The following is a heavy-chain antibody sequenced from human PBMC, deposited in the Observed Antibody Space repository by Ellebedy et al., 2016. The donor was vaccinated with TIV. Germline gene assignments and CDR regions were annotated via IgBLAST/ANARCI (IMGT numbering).Heavy chain of an antibody. CDR3: VKDQIAGDGRWVFDL. CDR1: GFTFSNYA. CDR2: LHGSERGI. Sequence: PGGSLRLSCAASGFTFSNYAMSWVRQAPGKGLEGVSGLHGSERGIWYSDSVKGRFTISRDNSKNTVYLQMNSLRAEDTGIYYCVKDQIAGDGRWVFDLWGQGTMVTVSS. D-gene: IGHD5-24*01. V-gene: IGHV3-23*01. J-gene: IGHJ3*01.